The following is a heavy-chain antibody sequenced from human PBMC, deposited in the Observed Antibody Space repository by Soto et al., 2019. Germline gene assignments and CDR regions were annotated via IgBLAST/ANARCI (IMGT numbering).Heavy chain of an antibody. V-gene: IGHV1-69*13. CDR1: GRPFSSYA. CDR2: IIPIFGTA. Sequence: SGKVPCKASGRPFSSYAISWVRQAPGQGLEWMGGIIPIFGTADYAQKFKGRATITADESTSTAYMELSSLRSEDTAVYYCAKLRQPADYYYGMDVWGQGSTVTVSS. D-gene: IGHD2-2*01. CDR3: AKLRQPADYYYGMDV. J-gene: IGHJ6*02.